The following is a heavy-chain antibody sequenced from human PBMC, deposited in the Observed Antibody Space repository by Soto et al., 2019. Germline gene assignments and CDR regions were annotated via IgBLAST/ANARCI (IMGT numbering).Heavy chain of an antibody. CDR2: INHSGGT. CDR3: ARLWSSNEGSS. V-gene: IGHV4-34*01. CDR1: GGSFRGYY. D-gene: IGHD3-10*01. Sequence: SETLSLTCAVHGGSFRGYYWSWIRQPPGKGLEWIGEINHSGGTNYNPSLKSRVSISVDASKNQFSLQLTSVTAADKAVYYCARLWSSNEGSSWGQGTLVTSPQ. J-gene: IGHJ4*02.